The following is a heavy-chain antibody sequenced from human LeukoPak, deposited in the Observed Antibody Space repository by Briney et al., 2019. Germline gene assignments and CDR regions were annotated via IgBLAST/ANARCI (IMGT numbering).Heavy chain of an antibody. Sequence: GGSLRLSSAASGFTFSDYYRSWLAQAPGKGLECVSYINSSGSTIYYADSVKGRVTISRDNAKNSLYLHMNSLRAEDTAVYYCARDHAVLCVVTPRCYGMDVWGQGTTVTVS. CDR2: INSSGSTI. CDR1: GFTFSDYY. V-gene: IGHV3-11*01. D-gene: IGHD2-15*01. J-gene: IGHJ6*02. CDR3: ARDHAVLCVVTPRCYGMDV.